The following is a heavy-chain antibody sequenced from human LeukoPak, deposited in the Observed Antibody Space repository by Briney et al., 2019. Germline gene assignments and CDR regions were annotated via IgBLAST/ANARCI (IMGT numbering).Heavy chain of an antibody. CDR2: IYYSGTT. J-gene: IGHJ2*01. CDR1: GDSLNNNHYN. V-gene: IGHV4-39*01. D-gene: IGHD2-21*01. CDR3: ARNIPVYWNFDL. Sequence: SETLSLTCTVSGDSLNNNHYNWAWVRQRPGKGLEWIGSIYYSGTTYYNPSLGSGVTMSVDTSENQLSLKLTSVSAADTALYYCARNIPVYWNFDLWGRGTLFSVSS.